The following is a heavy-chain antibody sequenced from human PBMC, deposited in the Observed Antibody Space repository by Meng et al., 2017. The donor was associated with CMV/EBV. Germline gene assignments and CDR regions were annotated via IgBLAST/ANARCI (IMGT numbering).Heavy chain of an antibody. CDR3: ASRRDGYNVDY. Sequence: GESLKISCAASGFTFSSYEMNWVRQAPGKGLEWVSYISSSGSTIYYADSVKGRFTISRDNTKNSLYLQMNSLRAEDTAVYYCASRRDGYNVDYWGQGTLVTVSS. CDR1: GFTFSSYE. J-gene: IGHJ4*02. D-gene: IGHD5-24*01. V-gene: IGHV3-48*03. CDR2: ISSSGSTI.